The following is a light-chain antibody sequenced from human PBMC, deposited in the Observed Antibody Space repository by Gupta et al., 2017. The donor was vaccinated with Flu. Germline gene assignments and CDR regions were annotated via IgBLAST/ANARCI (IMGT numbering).Light chain of an antibody. V-gene: IGKV1-33*01. CDR3: QQYNSRPPT. J-gene: IGKJ2*01. CDR2: DAS. Sequence: GDRVTLTCQASQDINNYLNWYQQKPGKALKLRIYDASKLETGVPSRFSGSGSGTDFTFTISSLHPEDFATYYCQQYNSRPPTFGQGTKLEIK. CDR1: QDINNY.